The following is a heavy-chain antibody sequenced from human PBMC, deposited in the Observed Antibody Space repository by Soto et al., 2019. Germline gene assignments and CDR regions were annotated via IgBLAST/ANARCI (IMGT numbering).Heavy chain of an antibody. CDR1: GGTFSSYA. CDR3: ASRAFTMVRGVGYYYGMDV. V-gene: IGHV1-69*13. J-gene: IGHJ6*02. Sequence: ASVKVSCKASGGTFSSYAISWVGQAPGRGLEWMGGIIPIFGTANYAQKFQGRVTITADESTSTAYMELSSLRSEDTAGYYCASRAFTMVRGVGYYYGMDVWGQGTTVTVS. D-gene: IGHD3-10*01. CDR2: IIPIFGTA.